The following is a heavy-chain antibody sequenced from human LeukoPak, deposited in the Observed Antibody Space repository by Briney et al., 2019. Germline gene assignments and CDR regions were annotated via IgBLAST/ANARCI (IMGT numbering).Heavy chain of an antibody. Sequence: PSETLSLTCTVSGDSTGSSTYYWAWIRQPPGQGLEGIGRVYYTGSTHYIPSLKSRVTISVDTSKNQFSLKLSSVTAADTAVYYCARRYSGYDYHYFDYWGQGTLVTVSS. J-gene: IGHJ4*02. D-gene: IGHD5-12*01. V-gene: IGHV4-39*01. CDR2: VYYTGST. CDR1: GDSTGSSTYY. CDR3: ARRYSGYDYHYFDY.